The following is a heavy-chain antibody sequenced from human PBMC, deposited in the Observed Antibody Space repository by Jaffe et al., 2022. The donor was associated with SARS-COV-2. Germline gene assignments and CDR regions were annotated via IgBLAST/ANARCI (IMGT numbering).Heavy chain of an antibody. J-gene: IGHJ4*02. Sequence: EVQLLESGGGLVQPGGSLKLSCVASGFTFTTYAMTWVRQAPGKGLEWVSAISGNGGHIYYADSVKGRFTFSRDNSKNTVYLQMNSLRAEDTAVYYCAKNLRDGEATYDYWGQGTLVTV. CDR2: ISGNGGHI. V-gene: IGHV3-23*01. D-gene: IGHD3-10*01. CDR1: GFTFTTYA. CDR3: AKNLRDGEATYDY.